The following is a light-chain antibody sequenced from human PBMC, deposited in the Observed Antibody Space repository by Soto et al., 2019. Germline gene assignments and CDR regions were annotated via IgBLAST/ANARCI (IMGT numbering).Light chain of an antibody. J-gene: IGKJ1*01. V-gene: IGKV1-8*01. CDR2: AAS. CDR3: QQYYSYPRT. Sequence: AIRMTQSPSSLSASTGDRVTITCRASQGISSYLAWYQQKPGKDPKLLIYAASTLQSGVPSRFSGSGSGTDFTLTISCLQSEDFATYYCQQYYSYPRTVGQGTKVDIK. CDR1: QGISSY.